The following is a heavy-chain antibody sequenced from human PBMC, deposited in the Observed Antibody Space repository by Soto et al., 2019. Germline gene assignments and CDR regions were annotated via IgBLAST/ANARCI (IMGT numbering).Heavy chain of an antibody. CDR3: AKGGHGYYDYYGMDV. Sequence: QVQLVESGGGVVQPGRSLRLSCAASGFTFSSYGMHWVRQAPGKGLEWVAVISYDGSNKYYADSVKGRFTISRDNSKNTLYLQMNSLRAEDTAVYYCAKGGHGYYDYYGMDVWGQGTTVTVSS. CDR1: GFTFSSYG. V-gene: IGHV3-30*18. CDR2: ISYDGSNK. J-gene: IGHJ6*02.